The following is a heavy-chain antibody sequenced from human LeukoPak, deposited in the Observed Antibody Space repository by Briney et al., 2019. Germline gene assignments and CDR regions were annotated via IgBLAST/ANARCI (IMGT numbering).Heavy chain of an antibody. CDR3: ARVGVNYYYYYMDV. D-gene: IGHD2-15*01. Sequence: SETLSLTCTVSGGSISSSSYYWGWIRQPPGKGLGWIGSIYYSGSTYYNPSLKSRVTISVDTSKNQFSLKLSSVTAADTAVYYCARVGVNYYYYYMDVWGKGTTVTVSS. J-gene: IGHJ6*03. CDR2: IYYSGST. CDR1: GGSISSSSYY. V-gene: IGHV4-39*07.